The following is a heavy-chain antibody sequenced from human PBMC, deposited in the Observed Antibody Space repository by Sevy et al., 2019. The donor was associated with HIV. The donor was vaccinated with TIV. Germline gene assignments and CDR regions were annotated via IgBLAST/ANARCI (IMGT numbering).Heavy chain of an antibody. CDR2: MNPNSSNT. CDR3: AGGVGLAQLLSYWFDP. V-gene: IGHV1-8*03. D-gene: IGHD2-2*01. J-gene: IGHJ5*02. CDR1: GYTFTSYD. Sequence: ASVKVSCKASGYTFTSYDINWVRQATGQGLEWMGWMNPNSSNTGYAQKFQGRVTITRNTSISIAYMELSSLGSEDTAVYYCAGGVGLAQLLSYWFDPWGQGTLVTVSS.